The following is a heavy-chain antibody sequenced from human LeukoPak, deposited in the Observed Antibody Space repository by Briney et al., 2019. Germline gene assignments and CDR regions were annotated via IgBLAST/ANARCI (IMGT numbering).Heavy chain of an antibody. CDR2: ISGRDGST. CDR3: ASYDFWSGYYPY. D-gene: IGHD3-3*01. Sequence: GGSLRLSCVASGFTFSSYAMSWVRQAPGKGLEWVSAISGRDGSTYYTDSVKGRFTISRDNAKNTLYLQMNSLRAEDTAVYYCASYDFWSGYYPYWGQGTLVTVSS. J-gene: IGHJ4*02. V-gene: IGHV3-23*01. CDR1: GFTFSSYA.